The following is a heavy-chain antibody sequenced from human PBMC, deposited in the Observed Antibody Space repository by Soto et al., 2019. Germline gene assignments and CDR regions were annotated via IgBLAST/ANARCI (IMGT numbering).Heavy chain of an antibody. V-gene: IGHV4-59*01. CDR2: IYSSGT. D-gene: IGHD3-16*01. J-gene: IGHJ5*02. CDR3: ARSGLRLGYVEFDP. Sequence: QVRLQESGPGLVKPSETLFLTCTVSGGSIGAYYWTWIRQPPGMGLEWIGFIYSSGTTYNPSLKSRVIISVDTSKNQFSLKLTSVTAVDTAVYFCARSGLRLGYVEFDPWGPGILVTVSS. CDR1: GGSIGAYY.